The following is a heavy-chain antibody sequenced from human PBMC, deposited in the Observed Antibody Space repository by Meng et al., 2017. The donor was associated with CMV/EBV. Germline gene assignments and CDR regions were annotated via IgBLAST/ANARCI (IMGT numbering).Heavy chain of an antibody. CDR3: AKDGGSGSYYKSSDSFYYYYGMDV. V-gene: IGHV3-9*01. D-gene: IGHD3-10*01. CDR2: ISWNSGSI. Sequence: SLKISCAASGFTFDDYAMHWVRQAPGKGLEWVSGISWNSGSIGYADSVKGRFTISRDNAKNSLYLQMNSLRAEDTAVYYCAKDGGSGSYYKSSDSFYYYYGMDVWGQGTTVTVSS. J-gene: IGHJ6*02. CDR1: GFTFDDYA.